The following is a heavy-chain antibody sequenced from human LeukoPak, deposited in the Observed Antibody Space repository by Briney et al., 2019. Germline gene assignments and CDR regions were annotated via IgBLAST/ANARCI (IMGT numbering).Heavy chain of an antibody. D-gene: IGHD2-2*01. Sequence: GGSLRLSCAASGFTFSGSAMHWVRQASGKGLEWVGRIRSKANSYATAYAASVKGRFTISRDDSKNTAYRQMNSLKTEDTAVYYCTRPGCSSTSCALTYGMDVWGQGTTVTVSS. CDR3: TRPGCSSTSCALTYGMDV. CDR1: GFTFSGSA. J-gene: IGHJ6*02. V-gene: IGHV3-73*01. CDR2: IRSKANSYAT.